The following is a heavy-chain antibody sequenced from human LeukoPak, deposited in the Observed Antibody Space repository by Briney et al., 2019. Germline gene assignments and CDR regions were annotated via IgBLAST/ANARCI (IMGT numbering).Heavy chain of an antibody. Sequence: SETLSLTGAVYGGSFSGYYWSWIRQPPGKGLEWRGEINHSGSTNYNPSLKSRVTISVDTSKNQFSLKLSSVTAADTAVYSCARGGYSYGSDWFDPWGQGTLVTVS. J-gene: IGHJ5*02. D-gene: IGHD5-18*01. V-gene: IGHV4-34*01. CDR2: INHSGST. CDR1: GGSFSGYY. CDR3: ARGGYSYGSDWFDP.